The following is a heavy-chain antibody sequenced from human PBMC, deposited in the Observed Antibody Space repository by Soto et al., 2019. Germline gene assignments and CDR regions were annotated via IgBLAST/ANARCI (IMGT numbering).Heavy chain of an antibody. V-gene: IGHV3-33*01. J-gene: IGHJ4*02. Sequence: PGGSLRLSCAASGFTFSSYGMHWVRQAPGKGLEWVAVIWYDGSNKYYADSVKGRFTISRDNSKNTLYLQMNSLRAEDTAVYYCAREAYCSSTSCYFDYWGQGTLVTVSS. CDR2: IWYDGSNK. D-gene: IGHD2-2*01. CDR1: GFTFSSYG. CDR3: AREAYCSSTSCYFDY.